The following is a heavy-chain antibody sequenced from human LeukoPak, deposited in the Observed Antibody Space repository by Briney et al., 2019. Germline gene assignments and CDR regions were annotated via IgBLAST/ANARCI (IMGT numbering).Heavy chain of an antibody. CDR2: ISAYNGNT. CDR3: ARVMPRYCSSTSCSLAWFDP. D-gene: IGHD2-2*01. V-gene: IGHV1-18*01. CDR1: GYTFTSYG. Sequence: EASVKVSCKASGYTFTSYGVSWVRQAPGQGLEWMGWISAYNGNTNYAQKLQGRVTMTTDTSTSTAYMELRSLRSDDTAVYYCARVMPRYCSSTSCSLAWFDPWGQGTLVTVSS. J-gene: IGHJ5*02.